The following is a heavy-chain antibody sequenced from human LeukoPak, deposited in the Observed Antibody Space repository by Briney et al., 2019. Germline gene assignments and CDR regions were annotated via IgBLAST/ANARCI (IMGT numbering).Heavy chain of an antibody. Sequence: GGSLRLSCIGSGFTFSKTWMMWVRQAPGKGLEWVANINQDGGAISYVDSVKGRFTISRDNAKNSLFLQMNSLRAEDTAIYYCAPYVKWAAGDVWGQGTTVSVSS. CDR3: APYVKWAAGDV. CDR2: INQDGGAI. J-gene: IGHJ6*02. V-gene: IGHV3-7*01. CDR1: GFTFSKTW. D-gene: IGHD1-26*01.